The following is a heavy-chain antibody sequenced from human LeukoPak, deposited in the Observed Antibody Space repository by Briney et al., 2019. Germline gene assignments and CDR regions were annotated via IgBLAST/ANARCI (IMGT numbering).Heavy chain of an antibody. CDR3: ARQVARDYRVLLDY. Sequence: SETLSLTCTVSGGSISSYYWSWIRQPPGKGLEWIGYFYNSGSTNYNPSLKSRVTISADTSKNQFSLNLSSVSVADTAIYYCARQVARDYRVLLDYWGQGTLVTVSS. CDR1: GGSISSYY. J-gene: IGHJ4*02. D-gene: IGHD4/OR15-4a*01. CDR2: FYNSGST. V-gene: IGHV4-59*01.